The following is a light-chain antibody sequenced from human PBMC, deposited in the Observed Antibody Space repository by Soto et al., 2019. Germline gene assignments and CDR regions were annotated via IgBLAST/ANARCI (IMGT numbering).Light chain of an antibody. CDR1: SSDVGGCDY. CDR3: SSYTSSSSLGV. V-gene: IGLV2-14*01. J-gene: IGLJ3*02. CDR2: EVT. Sequence: QSALTQPASVSGSPGQSITISCTGTSSDVGGCDYVSWYQQYPGTGPKLIIYEVTNRPSGVSNRFSGSKSGNTASLTISGLQAEAEATYHCSSYTSSSSLGVFGGGTKLTVL.